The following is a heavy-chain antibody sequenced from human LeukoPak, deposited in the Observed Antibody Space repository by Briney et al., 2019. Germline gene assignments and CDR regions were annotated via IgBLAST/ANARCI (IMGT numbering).Heavy chain of an antibody. D-gene: IGHD4-17*01. J-gene: IGHJ5*02. V-gene: IGHV1-18*01. Sequence: ASVKVSCKASGYTFTSYGISWVRQAPGQGLEWMGWISAYNGNTNYAQKLQGRVTMNTDTSTSTAYMELRSLRSDDTAVYYCARAPRTVTTFYKWFDPWGQGTLVTVSA. CDR2: ISAYNGNT. CDR3: ARAPRTVTTFYKWFDP. CDR1: GYTFTSYG.